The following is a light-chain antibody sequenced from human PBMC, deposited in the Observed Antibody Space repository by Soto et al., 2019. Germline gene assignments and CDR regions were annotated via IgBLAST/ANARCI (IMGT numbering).Light chain of an antibody. CDR1: QGIRND. Sequence: IKLNKSPSSLSASVGDRVTISCPPRQGIRNDLAWYQQKPGRAPKLLIFAASNLHSGVPSRFSGSGSGTDFTLTISRLQPEDFATYYCLQLYNFSWTFGQGTKVDIK. J-gene: IGKJ1*01. CDR3: LQLYNFSWT. CDR2: AAS. V-gene: IGKV1-6*01.